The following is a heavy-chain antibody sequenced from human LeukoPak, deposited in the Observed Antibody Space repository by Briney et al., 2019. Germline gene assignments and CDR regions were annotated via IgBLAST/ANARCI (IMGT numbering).Heavy chain of an antibody. CDR1: GVSINNYY. D-gene: IGHD6-19*01. Sequence: SETLSLTCTLSGVSINNYYWSWIRQPPGKGLEWIGYIHYNGNTNYNPSLKSRVTISVDTSKNQFSLKLSSVTAADTAVYFCAREYSSGLSWFGPWGQGTLVTVSS. J-gene: IGHJ5*02. CDR3: AREYSSGLSWFGP. CDR2: IHYNGNT. V-gene: IGHV4-59*01.